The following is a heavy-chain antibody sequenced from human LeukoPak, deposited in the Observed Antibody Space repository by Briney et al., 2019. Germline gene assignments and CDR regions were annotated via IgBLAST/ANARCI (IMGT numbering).Heavy chain of an antibody. CDR2: IIPIFGTA. J-gene: IGHJ6*03. V-gene: IGHV1-69*01. D-gene: IGHD6-13*01. CDR3: ASSRRIAAAASYYYYYMDV. CDR1: GGTFSSYA. Sequence: SVKVSCKASGGTFSSYAISWVRQAPGQGLEWMGGIIPIFGTANYAQKFQGRVTITADESTSTAYMELSSLRSEDTAVYYCASSRRIAAAASYYYYYMDVWGKGTTVTVSS.